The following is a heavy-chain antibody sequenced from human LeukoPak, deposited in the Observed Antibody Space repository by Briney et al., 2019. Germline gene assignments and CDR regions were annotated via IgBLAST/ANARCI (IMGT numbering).Heavy chain of an antibody. CDR1: GFIFDDYA. D-gene: IGHD3-10*01. J-gene: IGHJ6*02. CDR2: ISWHSGSI. CDR3: AKGMVRGVKGYYGMDV. Sequence: PGRSLRLSCAASGFIFDDYAMHWVREAPGKGLEWVSGISWHSGSIGYADSVKGRFTISRDNAKNSLYLQMNSLRAEDTALYYCAKGMVRGVKGYYGMDVWGQGTTVTVSS. V-gene: IGHV3-9*01.